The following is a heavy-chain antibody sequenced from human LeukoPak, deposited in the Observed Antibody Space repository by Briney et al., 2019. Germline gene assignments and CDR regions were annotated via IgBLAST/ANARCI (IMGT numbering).Heavy chain of an antibody. V-gene: IGHV3-23*01. CDR1: GITFSSYA. D-gene: IGHD6-6*01. CDR3: ARQDSSSIDY. J-gene: IGHJ4*02. Sequence: GGSLRLSCAASGITFSSYAMSWVRQAPGKGLEWVSLISGSGGSTYYEDSVKGRFTISRDNSKNTLYLQMNSLRAEDTAVYYCARQDSSSIDYWGQGTLVTVSS. CDR2: ISGSGGST.